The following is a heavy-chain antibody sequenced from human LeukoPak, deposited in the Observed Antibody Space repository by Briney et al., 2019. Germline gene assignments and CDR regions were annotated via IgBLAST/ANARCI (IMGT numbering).Heavy chain of an antibody. J-gene: IGHJ4*02. CDR2: IIPILGIA. CDR3: ASSYSGYHY. D-gene: IGHD5-12*01. CDR1: GGTFSSYA. Sequence: SVKVSCKASGGTFSSYAISWVRQAPGQGLEWMGRIIPILGIAHYAQKFKARVTITADESTTTAYMELRSLRSEDTAVYYCASSYSGYHYWGQGTLVTVSS. V-gene: IGHV1-69*04.